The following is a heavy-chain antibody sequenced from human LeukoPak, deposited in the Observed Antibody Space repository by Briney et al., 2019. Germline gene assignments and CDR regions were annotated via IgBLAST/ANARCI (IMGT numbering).Heavy chain of an antibody. V-gene: IGHV3-23*03. D-gene: IGHD6-19*01. CDR1: GFTFNTYA. Sequence: GGSLRLSCAASGFTFNTYAMSWFRQAPREGLEWVSVIYSGGGTFCSDSVKGRFTISRDYSKNTLYLQMNSLRADDTAVYYCARDSSGPAFWGQGTLVTVSS. CDR2: IYSGGGT. J-gene: IGHJ4*02. CDR3: ARDSSGPAF.